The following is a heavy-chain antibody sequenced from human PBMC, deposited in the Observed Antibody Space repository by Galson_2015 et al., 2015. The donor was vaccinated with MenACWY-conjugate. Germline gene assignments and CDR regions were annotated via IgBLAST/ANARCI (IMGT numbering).Heavy chain of an antibody. Sequence: SLRLSCAASGFTFNNYWMHWVRQPPGKGLEWISYIKADGSFSNYADSVKGRFTISTDKAKNMVYLQMDDLGDEDTAVYFCARDNNWSFDSWGQGTLVTVSS. V-gene: IGHV3-74*01. CDR1: GFTFNNYW. CDR3: ARDNNWSFDS. J-gene: IGHJ4*02. CDR2: IKADGSFS. D-gene: IGHD1-1*01.